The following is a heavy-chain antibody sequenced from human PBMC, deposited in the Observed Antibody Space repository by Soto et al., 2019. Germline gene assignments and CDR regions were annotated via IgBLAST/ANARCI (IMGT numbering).Heavy chain of an antibody. CDR3: ARDKITGLFDY. J-gene: IGHJ4*02. D-gene: IGHD2-8*02. Sequence: SETLSLTCAVYGGSFSGYYWSWIRQPPGKGLEWIGEINHSGSTNYNPSLKSRVTISVDTSKNQFSLKLTSVTAADTAVYYCARDKITGLFDYWGQGALVT. CDR1: GGSFSGYY. V-gene: IGHV4-34*01. CDR2: INHSGST.